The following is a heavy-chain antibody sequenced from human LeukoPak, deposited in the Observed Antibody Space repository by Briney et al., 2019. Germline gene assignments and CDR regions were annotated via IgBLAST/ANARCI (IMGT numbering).Heavy chain of an antibody. Sequence: GGSLRLSCAPSGFTLTGDGMHWVRHAPGKGLEWVAYIRYDGSDKSYADSVKGRFTISRVNSEHTQYLQITSLRAEDTAVYYCAKRGSGYSYEKYFDYWGQGTLVTVSS. V-gene: IGHV3-30*02. CDR1: GFTLTGDG. CDR2: IRYDGSDK. CDR3: AKRGSGYSYEKYFDY. J-gene: IGHJ4*02. D-gene: IGHD5-18*01.